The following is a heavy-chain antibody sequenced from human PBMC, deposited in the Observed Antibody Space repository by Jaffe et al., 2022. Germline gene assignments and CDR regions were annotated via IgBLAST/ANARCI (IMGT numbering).Heavy chain of an antibody. Sequence: EVQLLESGGGLVQPGGSLRLSCAASGFTFSSYAMSWVRQAPGKGLEWVSAISGSGGSTYYADSVKGRFTISRDNSKNTLYLQMNSLRAEDTAVYYCAKDGGPVTYAWSNFDYWGQGTLVTVSS. CDR3: AKDGGPVTYAWSNFDY. J-gene: IGHJ4*02. CDR1: GFTFSSYA. V-gene: IGHV3-23*01. CDR2: ISGSGGST. D-gene: IGHD3-3*01.